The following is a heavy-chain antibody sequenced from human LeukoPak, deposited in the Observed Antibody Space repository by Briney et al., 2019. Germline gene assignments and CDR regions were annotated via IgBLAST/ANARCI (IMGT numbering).Heavy chain of an antibody. CDR3: ARDIVSGYDGDENWFDP. Sequence: SETLSLTCAVYGGSFSGYYWSWIRQPAGKGLEWIGRIYSSGSTTYNPSLKSRVSMSLDRSKNQFSLNLTSLTAADTAVYYCARDIVSGYDGDENWFDPWGQGTLVTVSS. CDR1: GGSFSGYY. D-gene: IGHD5/OR15-5a*01. V-gene: IGHV4-4*07. J-gene: IGHJ5*02. CDR2: IYSSGST.